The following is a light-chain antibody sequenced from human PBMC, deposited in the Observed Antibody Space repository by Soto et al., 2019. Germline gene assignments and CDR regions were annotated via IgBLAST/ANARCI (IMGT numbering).Light chain of an antibody. CDR2: GAY. Sequence: DIQMTQSPSSLSASVGDRVNTTCRASQTVSTHLSWYQLQPGKAPKLLIYGAYRLQRWVTVRFSGVGSGTDFILTISILQPEEFATYYCQQSDSSPWTFCPVSNFDIK. V-gene: IGKV1-39*01. J-gene: IGKJ1*01. CDR1: QTVSTH. CDR3: QQSDSSPWT.